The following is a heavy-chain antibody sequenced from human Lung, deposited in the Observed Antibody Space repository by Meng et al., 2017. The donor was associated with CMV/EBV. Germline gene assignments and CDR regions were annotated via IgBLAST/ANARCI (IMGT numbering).Heavy chain of an antibody. J-gene: IGHJ5*02. CDR2: IHSSGST. Sequence: QGQLQGSGPGLVKPSQTLSLTCTGPGGSISSGGYYWSWIRQHPGKGLEWIGYIHSSGSTYYNPSLRSRLTISVDTSKNQFSLKLSSVTAADTAVYYCARASYGSGSPLGESWFDPWGQGTLVTVSS. D-gene: IGHD3-10*01. V-gene: IGHV4-31*03. CDR3: ARASYGSGSPLGESWFDP. CDR1: GGSISSGGYY.